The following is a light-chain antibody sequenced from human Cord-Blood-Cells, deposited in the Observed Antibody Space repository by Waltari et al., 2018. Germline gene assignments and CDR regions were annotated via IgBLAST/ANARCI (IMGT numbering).Light chain of an antibody. CDR3: QQSYSTPPT. J-gene: IGKJ1*01. Sequence: DIQMTQSPSSLSASVGDRVTITCRASQSISSYLNWYQQKPGKAPKLLVYAASSLQSGAPSRFSGSGSGTDFNLTISSQQPEDFATYYCQQSYSTPPTFGHGTKVEIK. V-gene: IGKV1-39*01. CDR1: QSISSY. CDR2: AAS.